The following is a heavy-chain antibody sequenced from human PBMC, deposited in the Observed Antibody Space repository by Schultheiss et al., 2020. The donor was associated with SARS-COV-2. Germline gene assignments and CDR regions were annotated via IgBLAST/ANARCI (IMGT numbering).Heavy chain of an antibody. Sequence: GGSLRLSCAASGFTFSNYAMSWVRQAPGKGLEWVSAISGSGGSTYYADSVKGRFTISRDNAKNTLYLQMNSLRAEDTAVYYCARETSGSCDYWGQGTLVTVSS. CDR2: ISGSGGST. V-gene: IGHV3-23*01. CDR3: ARETSGSCDY. CDR1: GFTFSNYA. D-gene: IGHD1-26*01. J-gene: IGHJ4*02.